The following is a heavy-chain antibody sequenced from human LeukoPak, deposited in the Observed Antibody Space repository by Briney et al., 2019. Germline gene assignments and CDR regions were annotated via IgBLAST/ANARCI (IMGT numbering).Heavy chain of an antibody. V-gene: IGHV3-23*01. J-gene: IGHJ4*02. CDR1: GFTFNNYA. Sequence: GGSLRLSCAASGFTFNNYAMSWVRQTPGKGLEWVSAISGSGGATYFADSVKGRFTISRDNSKNTLYLQMHSLRAEDTAVYYCAKALGSIVVTASDYWGQGTLVTVSS. CDR3: AKALGSIVVTASDY. D-gene: IGHD5-12*01. CDR2: ISGSGGAT.